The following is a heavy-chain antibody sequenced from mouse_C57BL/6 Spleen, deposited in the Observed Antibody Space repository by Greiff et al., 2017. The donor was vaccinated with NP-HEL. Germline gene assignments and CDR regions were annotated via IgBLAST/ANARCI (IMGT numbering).Heavy chain of an antibody. J-gene: IGHJ3*01. CDR1: GYTFTSYW. V-gene: IGHV1-69*01. CDR2: IDPSDSYT. CDR3: ARKLLYDYDGFAY. Sequence: QVQLKQPGAELVMPGASVKLSCKASGYTFTSYWMHWVKQRPGQGLEWIGEIDPSDSYTNYNQKFKGKSTLTVDKSSSTAYMQLSSLTSEDSAVYYCARKLLYDYDGFAYWGQGTLVTVSA. D-gene: IGHD2-4*01.